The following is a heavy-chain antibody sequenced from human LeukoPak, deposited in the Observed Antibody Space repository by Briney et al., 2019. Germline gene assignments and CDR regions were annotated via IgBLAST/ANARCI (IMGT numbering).Heavy chain of an antibody. D-gene: IGHD2-21*02. CDR3: ARVPARRVVTTPTYFDY. CDR2: INYSGST. Sequence: SETLSLTCTVSGGSISSYYWSWIRQPSGKGLEWIGYINYSGSTNYNPSLKSRVTISVDTSKNQFSLKLSSVTAADTAVYYCARVPARRVVTTPTYFDYWGQGTPVTVSS. J-gene: IGHJ4*02. CDR1: GGSISSYY. V-gene: IGHV4-59*01.